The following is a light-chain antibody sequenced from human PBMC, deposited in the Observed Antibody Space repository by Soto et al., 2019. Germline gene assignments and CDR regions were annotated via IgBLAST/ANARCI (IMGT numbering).Light chain of an antibody. CDR2: VAS. V-gene: IGKV3-20*01. Sequence: EIVLTQSPGTLSFSPGERATLSCMASQSVSSSYLAWYQQKPGQAPRLLIYVASSRAIGIPDRFSGSGSGTDFTLTISRLEPEDFAVYYCQQYGSSPETFGQGTKVDIK. CDR3: QQYGSSPET. J-gene: IGKJ1*01. CDR1: QSVSSSY.